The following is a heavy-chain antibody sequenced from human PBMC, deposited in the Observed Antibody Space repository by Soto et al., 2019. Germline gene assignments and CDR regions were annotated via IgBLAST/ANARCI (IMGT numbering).Heavy chain of an antibody. Sequence: SETLSLTCTVSGASINDYYWSWIRQPPGKGLEWIGFVYYSGSTTYNPSLKSRVTISVDTSKNQFSLKLNSVTAADTAVYYCASHPAVTYWGPGTLVSVSS. CDR1: GASINDYY. D-gene: IGHD6-19*01. CDR2: VYYSGST. J-gene: IGHJ4*02. CDR3: ASHPAVTY. V-gene: IGHV4-59*01.